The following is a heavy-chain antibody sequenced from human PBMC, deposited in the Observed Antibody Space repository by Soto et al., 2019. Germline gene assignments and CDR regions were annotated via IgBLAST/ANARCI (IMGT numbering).Heavy chain of an antibody. V-gene: IGHV4-61*01. CDR3: ARDNYDSSGHTTPSYGMDV. CDR1: GGSVSSGSYY. CDR2: IYYSGST. J-gene: IGHJ6*02. Sequence: SETLSLTCTVSGGSVSSGSYYWSWIRQPPGKGLEWIGYIYYSGSTNYNPSLKSRVTISVDTSKNQFSLKLSSVTAADTAVYYCARDNYDSSGHTTPSYGMDVWGQGTTVTVSS. D-gene: IGHD3-22*01.